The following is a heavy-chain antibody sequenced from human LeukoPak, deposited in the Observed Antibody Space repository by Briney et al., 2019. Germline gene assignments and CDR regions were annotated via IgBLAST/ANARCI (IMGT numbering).Heavy chain of an antibody. CDR2: IYYSGST. CDR3: ARHIPYYYDSSGYRYYFDY. D-gene: IGHD3-22*01. CDR1: GGSISSSSYY. V-gene: IGHV4-39*01. Sequence: SETLSLTCTVSGGSISSSSYYWGWIRQPPGKGLEWIGSIYYSGSTYYNPSLKSRVTISVDTSKNQFSLKLSSVTAADTAVYYCARHIPYYYDSSGYRYYFDYWGQGTLVTVPS. J-gene: IGHJ4*02.